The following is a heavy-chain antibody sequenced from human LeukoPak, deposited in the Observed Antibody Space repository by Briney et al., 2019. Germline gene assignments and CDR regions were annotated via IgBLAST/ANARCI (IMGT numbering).Heavy chain of an antibody. D-gene: IGHD2-2*01. J-gene: IGHJ4*02. CDR3: ARGWRCSSTSCYSPPPEFDY. CDR1: GFTFSSYW. V-gene: IGHV3-7*01. Sequence: PGGSLRLSCAASGFTFSSYWMSWVRQAPGKGLEWVANIKQDGSEKYYVDSVKGRFTISRDNAKNSLYLQMNSLRAEDTAVYYCARGWRCSSTSCYSPPPEFDYWGQGPRSPSPQ. CDR2: IKQDGSEK.